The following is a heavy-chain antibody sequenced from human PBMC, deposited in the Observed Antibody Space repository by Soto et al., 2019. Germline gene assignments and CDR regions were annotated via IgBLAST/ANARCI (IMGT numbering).Heavy chain of an antibody. Sequence: ASVKVSCKVSGYTLTELSMHWVRQAPGKGLEWMGGFDPEDGETIYAQKFQGRVTMTEDTSTDTAYMELSSLRSEDTAVYYCATQTYISTPAAFDIWGQRTMVTASS. J-gene: IGHJ3*02. D-gene: IGHD6-13*01. CDR3: ATQTYISTPAAFDI. CDR2: FDPEDGET. CDR1: GYTLTELS. V-gene: IGHV1-24*01.